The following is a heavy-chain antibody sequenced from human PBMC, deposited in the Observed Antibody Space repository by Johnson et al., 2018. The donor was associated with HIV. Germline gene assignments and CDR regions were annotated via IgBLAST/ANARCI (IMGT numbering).Heavy chain of an antibody. V-gene: IGHV3-64*01. D-gene: IGHD3-22*01. CDR2: ISSNGGST. CDR3: ARSSGYYGTDAFDI. CDR1: GFTFSSYA. J-gene: IGHJ3*02. Sequence: VQLVESGGGVVQPGGSPRLSCAASGFTFSSYAMHWVRQAPGKGLEYVSAISSNGGSTYYANSVKGRFTISRDNSKNTLYLQMGRLRAEDTAVYYCARSSGYYGTDAFDIWGQGTMVTVSS.